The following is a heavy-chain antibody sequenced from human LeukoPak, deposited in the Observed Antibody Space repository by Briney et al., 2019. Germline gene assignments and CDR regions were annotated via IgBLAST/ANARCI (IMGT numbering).Heavy chain of an antibody. CDR2: ISWDGGST. D-gene: IGHD5-12*01. Sequence: GGSLRLSCAASGFTFDDYTMHWVRQAPGKGLEWVSLISWDGGSTYYADSVKGRFTISRDNSKNSLYLQMNSLRTEDTALYYCAKDGGGWLPYWGQGTLVTVSS. CDR1: GFTFDDYT. J-gene: IGHJ4*02. V-gene: IGHV3-43*01. CDR3: AKDGGGWLPY.